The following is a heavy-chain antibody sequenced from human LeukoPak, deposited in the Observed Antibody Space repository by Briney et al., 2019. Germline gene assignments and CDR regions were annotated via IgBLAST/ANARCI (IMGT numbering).Heavy chain of an antibody. CDR1: GFTFRSYW. CDR3: ASLGVDI. J-gene: IGHJ3*02. V-gene: IGHV3-7*02. CDR2: IKEDGSEK. Sequence: GGSLILSCAASGFTFRSYWMTWVRQAPGKGLEWVTNIKEDGSEKYYVDSVKGRFTISRDNAKNSLYLQMNGLRAEDTAVYYCASLGVDIWGQGTMVTVSS.